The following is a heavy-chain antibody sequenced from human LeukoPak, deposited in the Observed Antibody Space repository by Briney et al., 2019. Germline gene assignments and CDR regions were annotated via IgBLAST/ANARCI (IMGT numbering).Heavy chain of an antibody. D-gene: IGHD6-13*01. V-gene: IGHV3-23*01. J-gene: IGHJ4*02. CDR2: INNSGGAT. CDR3: AKSDTPWGSWYYFDS. Sequence: GGSLRLSCAVSGSTFRNYGMSWVRQAPGKGLEWVSSINNSGGATYYADSVKGRFTISRDNSKNTLYLQMNSLRVEDTAVYYCAKSDTPWGSWYYFDSWGQGTLVTVSS. CDR1: GSTFRNYG.